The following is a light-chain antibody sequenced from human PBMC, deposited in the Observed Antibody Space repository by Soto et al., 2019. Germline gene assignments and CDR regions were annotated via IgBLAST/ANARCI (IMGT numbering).Light chain of an antibody. Sequence: QSALIQPASVSGSPGQSLIISCTGTGGDFGSSTYVSWYQQHSDKAPKVVIYEVNKRPSGVSSRFSGAKSGSTASLTISGPQGDDEATYFCSSYTTTNSWVFGGGTKLTVL. CDR3: SSYTTTNSWV. CDR2: EVN. V-gene: IGLV2-14*01. CDR1: GGDFGSSTY. J-gene: IGLJ3*02.